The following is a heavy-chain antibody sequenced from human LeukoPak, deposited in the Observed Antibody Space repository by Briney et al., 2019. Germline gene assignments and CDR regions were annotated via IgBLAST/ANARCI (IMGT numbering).Heavy chain of an antibody. Sequence: GGSLRLSCAASGFRFRNAWMSWVRQAPGKGLEWVGRIKSKTDGGTTDYAAPVKGRFTISRDDSKNTLYLQMNSLKTEDTAVYYCTTVWNCGGDCSDAFDIWGQGTMVTVSS. CDR1: GFRFRNAW. D-gene: IGHD2-21*02. CDR3: TTVWNCGGDCSDAFDI. CDR2: IKSKTDGGTT. V-gene: IGHV3-15*01. J-gene: IGHJ3*02.